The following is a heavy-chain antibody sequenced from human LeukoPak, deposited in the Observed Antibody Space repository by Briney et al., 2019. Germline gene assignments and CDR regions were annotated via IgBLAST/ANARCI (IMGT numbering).Heavy chain of an antibody. V-gene: IGHV4-59*13. CDR2: IYYSGST. CDR1: GGSFSSYY. D-gene: IGHD2/OR15-2a*01. CDR3: ARVLCRYYLDL. J-gene: IGHJ3*01. Sequence: SETLSLTCIVSGGSFSSYYWSWIRQPPGKGLEWIAYIYYSGSTNYNPSLKSRVTISLDTSKNQFSLKLSSVTAADTAIYCARVLCRYYLDLWGQATMVTVSS.